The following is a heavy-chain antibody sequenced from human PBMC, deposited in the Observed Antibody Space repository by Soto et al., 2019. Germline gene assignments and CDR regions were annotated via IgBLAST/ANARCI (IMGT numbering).Heavy chain of an antibody. Sequence: ASVKVSCKASGYTFTSYYMHWVRQAPGQGLEWMGIINPSGGSTSYAQKFQGRVTMTRDTSTSTVYMELSSLRLTSVTAADTAVYYCARRGVRAAATNWFDPWGQGILVTVSS. V-gene: IGHV1-46*01. CDR3: ARRGVRAAATNWFDP. D-gene: IGHD6-13*01. J-gene: IGHJ5*02. CDR2: INPSGGST. CDR1: GYTFTSYY.